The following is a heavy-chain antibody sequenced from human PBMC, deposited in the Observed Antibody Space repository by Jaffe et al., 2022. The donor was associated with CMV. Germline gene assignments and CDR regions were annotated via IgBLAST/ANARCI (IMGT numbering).Heavy chain of an antibody. J-gene: IGHJ4*02. D-gene: IGHD3-22*01. CDR3: ARQKIYYDSSGYPHGYFDY. V-gene: IGHV4-59*08. Sequence: QVQLQESGPGLVKPSETLSLTCTVSGGSISSYYWSWIRQPPGKGLEWIGYIYYSGSTNYNPSLKSRVTISVDTSKNQFSLKLSSVTAADTAVYYCARQKIYYDSSGYPHGYFDYWGQGTLVTVSS. CDR2: IYYSGST. CDR1: GGSISSYY.